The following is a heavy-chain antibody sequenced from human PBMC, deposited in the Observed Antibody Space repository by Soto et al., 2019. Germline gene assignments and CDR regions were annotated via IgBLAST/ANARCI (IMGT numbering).Heavy chain of an antibody. J-gene: IGHJ4*02. CDR2: IYHSGST. Sequence: QVQLQESGPGLVKPSGTLSLTCAVSGGSISSSNWWSWVRQPPAKGLEWLGEIYHSGSTNYNPSLKSRVTLSVDKSKTQYSLKLRSVPAADTAVYYGASVAVAATRVDYWGQGTLVTVSS. D-gene: IGHD6-19*01. V-gene: IGHV4-4*02. CDR3: ASVAVAATRVDY. CDR1: GGSISSSNW.